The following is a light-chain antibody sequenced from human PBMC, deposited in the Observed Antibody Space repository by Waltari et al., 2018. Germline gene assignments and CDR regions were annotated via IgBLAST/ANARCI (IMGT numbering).Light chain of an antibody. CDR3: SSYISSSTLEL. CDR1: SSDVGASNY. CDR2: DVS. J-gene: IGLJ2*01. Sequence: QSALTQPASVSGSPGQSITLSCTGTSSDVGASNYVPWYQQHPGKAPKLIIFDVSDRPSGVSSRFSGSKSGNTASLTISGLQAQDEADYYCSSYISSSTLELFGGGTSLTVL. V-gene: IGLV2-14*03.